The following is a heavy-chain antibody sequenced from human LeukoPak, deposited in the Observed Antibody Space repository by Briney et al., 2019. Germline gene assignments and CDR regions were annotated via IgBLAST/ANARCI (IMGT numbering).Heavy chain of an antibody. J-gene: IGHJ4*02. CDR3: ARGARAGYNLEPFDY. Sequence: SETLPLTCTVSGGSISSYYWSWIRQPPGKGLEWIGYIYYSGSTKYNPSLKSRVTISVDTSKNQFSLKLSSVTAADTAVYYCARGARAGYNLEPFDYWGQGTLVTVSS. CDR1: GGSISSYY. D-gene: IGHD5-24*01. V-gene: IGHV4-59*08. CDR2: IYYSGST.